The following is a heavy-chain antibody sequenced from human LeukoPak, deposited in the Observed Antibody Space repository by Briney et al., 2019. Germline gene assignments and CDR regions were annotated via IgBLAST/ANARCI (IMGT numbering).Heavy chain of an antibody. CDR1: GYSFTSYW. Sequence: GESLQISCKGSGYSFTSYWIGWVRPLPGKGLEGMGIIYPGDSDTRYSPSFQGQVTISADKSISTAYLQWSSLKASDTAMYYCARRDPYGMDVWGQGTTVTVSS. CDR3: ARRDPYGMDV. CDR2: IYPGDSDT. J-gene: IGHJ6*02. V-gene: IGHV5-51*01.